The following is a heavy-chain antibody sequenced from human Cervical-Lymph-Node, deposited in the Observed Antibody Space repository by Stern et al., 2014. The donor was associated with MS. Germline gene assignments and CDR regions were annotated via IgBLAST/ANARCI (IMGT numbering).Heavy chain of an antibody. CDR2: IYYRGST. Sequence: VQLVESGPGLVKPSETLSLTCTVSGGSISSYYWSWIRQPPGKGLEWIGYIYYRGSTNYNPSLKSRVTISVDTSKNQFSLKLSSVTAADTAVYYCARLYYDYVWGSYRPWWYFDLWGRGTLVTVSS. D-gene: IGHD3-16*02. CDR1: GGSISSYY. V-gene: IGHV4-59*01. CDR3: ARLYYDYVWGSYRPWWYFDL. J-gene: IGHJ2*01.